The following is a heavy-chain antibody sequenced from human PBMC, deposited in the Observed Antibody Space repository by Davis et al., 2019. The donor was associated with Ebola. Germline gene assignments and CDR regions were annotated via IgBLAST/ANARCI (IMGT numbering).Heavy chain of an antibody. V-gene: IGHV3-21*01. CDR1: GFTFSGYG. CDR2: ISSNSRDI. Sequence: GGSLRLSCAASGFTFSGYGLNWVRQAPGKGLEWFASISSNSRDIYYTHSVKGRFTISRDNSKKSLYLPMNGLRAEETAVYFCAGFFDYWGQGTLVTVSS. CDR3: AGFFDY. J-gene: IGHJ4*02.